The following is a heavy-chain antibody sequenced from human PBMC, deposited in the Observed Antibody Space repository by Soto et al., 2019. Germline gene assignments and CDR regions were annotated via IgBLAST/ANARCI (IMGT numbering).Heavy chain of an antibody. CDR2: IYTSGST. Sequence: SETLSLTCTVSCGSISSYYWSWIRQPAGKGLEWIGRIYTSGSTNYNPSLKSRVTMSVDTSKNQFSLKLSSVTAADTAVYYCARDLVGATTFDYYYYGMDVWGQGTTVTVSS. CDR3: ARDLVGATTFDYYYYGMDV. V-gene: IGHV4-4*07. CDR1: CGSISSYY. J-gene: IGHJ6*02. D-gene: IGHD1-26*01.